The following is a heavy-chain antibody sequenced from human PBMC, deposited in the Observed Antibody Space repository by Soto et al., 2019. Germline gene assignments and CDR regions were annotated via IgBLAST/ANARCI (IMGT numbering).Heavy chain of an antibody. D-gene: IGHD3-16*01. J-gene: IGHJ4*02. CDR1: GYSFTSYW. V-gene: IGHV5-51*01. Sequence: GESLKISCKGSGYSFTSYWIGWVRQMPGKGLEWMGIIYPGDSDTRYSPSFQGQVTISVDKSVSTAYLQWNSLKASDTAIYYCARRHYDPLTGHRYHLDFWGPGTLVTVSS. CDR2: IYPGDSDT. CDR3: ARRHYDPLTGHRYHLDF.